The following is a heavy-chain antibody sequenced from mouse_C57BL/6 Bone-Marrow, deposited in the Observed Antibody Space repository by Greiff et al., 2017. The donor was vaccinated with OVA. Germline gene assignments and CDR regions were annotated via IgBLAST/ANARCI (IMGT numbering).Heavy chain of an antibody. Sequence: QVQLKQPGAELVKPGASVKLSCKASGYTFTSYWMHWVKQRPGQGLEWIGMIHPNSGSTNYNEKFKSKATLTVDKSSSTAYMQLSSLTSEDSAVYYYASHYFFYYYAMDYWGQGTSVTVSS. CDR1: GYTFTSYW. CDR2: IHPNSGST. CDR3: ASHYFFYYYAMDY. D-gene: IGHD1-1*01. V-gene: IGHV1-64*01. J-gene: IGHJ4*01.